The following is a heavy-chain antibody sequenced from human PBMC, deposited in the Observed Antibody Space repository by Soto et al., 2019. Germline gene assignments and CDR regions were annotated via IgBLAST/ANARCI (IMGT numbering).Heavy chain of an antibody. CDR1: GGSISSSSYY. CDR3: ARRWSGYSYGYFDY. Sequence: QLQLQESGPGLVKPSETLSLTCTVSGGSISSSSYYWGWIRQPPGKGLEWIGSIYYSGSTYYNPSLKSRVTISVDTSKNQFSLKLSSVTAADTAVYCCARRWSGYSYGYFDYWGQGTLVTVSS. V-gene: IGHV4-39*01. CDR2: IYYSGST. D-gene: IGHD5-18*01. J-gene: IGHJ4*02.